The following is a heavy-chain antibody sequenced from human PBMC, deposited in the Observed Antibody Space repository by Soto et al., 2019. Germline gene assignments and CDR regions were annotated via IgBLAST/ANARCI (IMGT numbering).Heavy chain of an antibody. D-gene: IGHD3-10*01. Sequence: SETLSLTCTVSGGSISSYYWSWIRQPPGKGLEWIGYIYYSGSTNYNPSLKSRVTISVDTSKNQFSLKLSSVTAADTAVYYCARGASYYYGSGSAWNYFDYWGQGTLVTVSS. CDR3: ARGASYYYGSGSAWNYFDY. CDR2: IYYSGST. V-gene: IGHV4-59*01. CDR1: GGSISSYY. J-gene: IGHJ4*02.